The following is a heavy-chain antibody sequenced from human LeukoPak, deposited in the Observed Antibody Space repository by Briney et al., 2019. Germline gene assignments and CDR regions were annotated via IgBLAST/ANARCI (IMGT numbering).Heavy chain of an antibody. CDR3: ASILWSDYYDSSGTFDY. J-gene: IGHJ4*02. Sequence: NPSETLSLTCTVSGGSISSYYWSWLRQPPGKGLEWIGYIYYSGSTNYNPSLKSRVTISVDTSKNQFSLKLSSVTAADTAVYYCASILWSDYYDSSGTFDYWGQGTLVTVSS. CDR1: GGSISSYY. V-gene: IGHV4-59*08. D-gene: IGHD3-22*01. CDR2: IYYSGST.